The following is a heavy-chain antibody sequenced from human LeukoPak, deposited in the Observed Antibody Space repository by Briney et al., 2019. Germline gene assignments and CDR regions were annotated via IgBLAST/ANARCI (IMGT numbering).Heavy chain of an antibody. CDR3: ARGKRIAAAGKYYYYMDV. CDR2: INHSGST. Sequence: SETLSLTCAVYGGSLSGYYWSWIRQPPGKGLEWIGEINHSGSTNYNPSLKSRVTISVDTSKNQFSLKLSSVTAADTAVYYCARGKRIAAAGKYYYYMDVWGKGTTVTVSS. D-gene: IGHD6-13*01. CDR1: GGSLSGYY. J-gene: IGHJ6*03. V-gene: IGHV4-34*01.